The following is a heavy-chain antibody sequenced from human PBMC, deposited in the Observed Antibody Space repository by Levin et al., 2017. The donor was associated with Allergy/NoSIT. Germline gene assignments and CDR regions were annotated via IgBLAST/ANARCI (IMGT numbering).Heavy chain of an antibody. CDR2: ISYDGSDK. D-gene: IGHD2-15*01. Sequence: GGSLRLSCEASGFTFSSYGMHWVRQAPGKGLEWVTVISYDGSDKYYADSVKGRFTISRDNSKNTLYLQMNSLRAEDTAVYYCAKGGSHCSGGSCRFDYWGQGTLVTVSS. J-gene: IGHJ4*02. V-gene: IGHV3-30*18. CDR1: GFTFSSYG. CDR3: AKGGSHCSGGSCRFDY.